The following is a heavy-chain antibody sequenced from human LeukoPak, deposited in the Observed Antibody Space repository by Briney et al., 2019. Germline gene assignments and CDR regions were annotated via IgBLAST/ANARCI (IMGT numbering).Heavy chain of an antibody. V-gene: IGHV3-53*01. J-gene: IGHJ5*02. Sequence: GGSLRLSCAASGFTVGNNYMNWVRQAPRKGVEWISLIYSGGRTPYADSVKGRFTISRDNSKNTWYLQMNNVRAEDTAAYYCARDGAAAASGTWAWGQGTLVTVSS. CDR3: ARDGAAAASGTWA. CDR1: GFTVGNNY. CDR2: IYSGGRT. D-gene: IGHD6-13*01.